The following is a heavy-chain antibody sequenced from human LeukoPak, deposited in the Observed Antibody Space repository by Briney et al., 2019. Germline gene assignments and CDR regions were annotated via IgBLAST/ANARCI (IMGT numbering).Heavy chain of an antibody. V-gene: IGHV4-34*01. CDR1: GGSFSGYY. CDR2: INHSGST. Sequence: PSETLSLTCAVYGGSFSGYYWSWIRQLPGKGLEWIGEINHSGSTNYNPSLKSRVTISVDTSKNQFSLKLSSVTAADTAVYYCARASTRDTWIQLWVDYYYGMDVWGQGTTVTVSS. CDR3: ARASTRDTWIQLWVDYYYGMDV. J-gene: IGHJ6*02. D-gene: IGHD5-18*01.